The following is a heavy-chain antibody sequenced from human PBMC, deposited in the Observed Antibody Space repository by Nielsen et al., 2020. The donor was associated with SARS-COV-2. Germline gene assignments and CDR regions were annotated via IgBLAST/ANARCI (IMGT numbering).Heavy chain of an antibody. CDR2: ISSSSSYI. Sequence: GGSLRLSCAASGFTFSSYEMNWVRQAPGKGLEWVSSISSSSSYIYYADSVKGRFTISRDNAKNSLYLQMNSLRAEDTAVYYCARDRGAAAGTSYYGYYYYGMDVWGQGTTVTVSS. CDR1: GFTFSSYE. V-gene: IGHV3-21*01. CDR3: ARDRGAAAGTSYYGYYYYGMDV. J-gene: IGHJ6*02. D-gene: IGHD6-13*01.